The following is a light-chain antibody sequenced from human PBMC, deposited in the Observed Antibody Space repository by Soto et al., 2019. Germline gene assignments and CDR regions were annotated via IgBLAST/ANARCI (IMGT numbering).Light chain of an antibody. J-gene: IGKJ2*01. CDR2: GAS. V-gene: IGKV3-20*01. CDR3: QQYGSSRYT. Sequence: VLTQSPGTLSLSLGEGATLSCRASQSISGSYLAWFLQKPGQAPRLLIYGASIRATGIPDRFSGSGSGTDFTLTISRLEPEDFAVYYCQQYGSSRYTFGQGTKLEIK. CDR1: QSISGSY.